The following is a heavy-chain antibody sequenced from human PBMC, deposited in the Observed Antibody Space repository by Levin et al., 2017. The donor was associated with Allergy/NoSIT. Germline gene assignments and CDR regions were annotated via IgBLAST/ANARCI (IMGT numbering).Heavy chain of an antibody. CDR1: GFTFSSYS. CDR2: ISSSSSYI. D-gene: IGHD6-25*01. V-gene: IGHV3-21*01. J-gene: IGHJ4*02. Sequence: PGESLKISCAASGFTFSSYSMNWVRQAPGKGLEWVSSISSSSSYIYYADSVKGRFTISRDNAKNSLYLQMNSLRAEDTAVYYCARDNVAAEVDYWGQGTLVTVSS. CDR3: ARDNVAAEVDY.